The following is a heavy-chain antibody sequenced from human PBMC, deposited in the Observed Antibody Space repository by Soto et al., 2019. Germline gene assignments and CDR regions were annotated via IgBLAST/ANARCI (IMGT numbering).Heavy chain of an antibody. CDR2: INPKRGGT. CDR1: GYTFTDYY. D-gene: IGHD2-15*01. Sequence: GASVKVSCKASGYTFTDYYIHWVRQAPGQGLEWMGRINPKRGGTNYAQKIQGWVTMTRDTSISTSYLDLSRLRSDDTAFYYCARVRERVGYCSGGSCFGGGWAFDIWGQGTMVTVSS. V-gene: IGHV1-2*04. CDR3: ARVRERVGYCSGGSCFGGGWAFDI. J-gene: IGHJ3*02.